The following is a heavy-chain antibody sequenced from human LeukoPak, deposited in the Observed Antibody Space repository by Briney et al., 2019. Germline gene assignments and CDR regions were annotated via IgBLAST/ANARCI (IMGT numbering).Heavy chain of an antibody. V-gene: IGHV1-69*01. CDR3: ARPYSGYDVSAFDI. CDR2: IIPIFGTA. Sequence: ASVKVSCKASGGTFSSYAISWVRQAPGQGLEWMGGIIPIFGTANYAQKFQGRVTITADESTSTAYMELSSLRSEDTAVYYCARPYSGYDVSAFDIWGQGTMVTVSS. J-gene: IGHJ3*02. D-gene: IGHD5-12*01. CDR1: GGTFSSYA.